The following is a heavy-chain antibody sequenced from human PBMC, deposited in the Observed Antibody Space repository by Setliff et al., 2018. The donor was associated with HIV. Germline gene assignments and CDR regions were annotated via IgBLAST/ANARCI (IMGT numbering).Heavy chain of an antibody. D-gene: IGHD3-10*01. V-gene: IGHV4-4*07. CDR3: ARDPVWFGELSWFDP. J-gene: IGHJ5*02. CDR1: GGSISSYY. Sequence: PSETLSLTCTVSGGSISSYYWSWIRQPAGKGLEWIGRIYTSGSTKYNPSLKSRVTISVDTSKNQFSLKLTSVTAADTAVYYCARDPVWFGELSWFDPWGQGTLVTVS. CDR2: IYTSGST.